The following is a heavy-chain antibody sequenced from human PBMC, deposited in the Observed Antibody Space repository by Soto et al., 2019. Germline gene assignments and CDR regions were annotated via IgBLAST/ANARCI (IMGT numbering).Heavy chain of an antibody. CDR1: GFIFSSYW. D-gene: IGHD1-7*01. J-gene: IGHJ5*02. CDR2: IKQDGSEK. CDR3: TRDLNGDWNYGES. V-gene: IGHV3-7*03. Sequence: EMQLVESGGGLVQPGGSLRLSCADSGFIFSSYWMSWVRQAPGRGVEWVANIKQDGSEKYYLDSVKGRFTISRDNAKTSLYLLMNSLRAEDTAVYYCTRDLNGDWNYGESWGQGTLVTVSS.